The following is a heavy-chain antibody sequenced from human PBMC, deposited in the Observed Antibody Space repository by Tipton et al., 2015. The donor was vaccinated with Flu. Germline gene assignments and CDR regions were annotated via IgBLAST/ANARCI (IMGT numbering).Heavy chain of an antibody. V-gene: IGHV4-59*08. CDR3: ARLSYYDVDLKNFYFDH. J-gene: IGHJ4*02. CDR2: IYYSGNT. Sequence: TLSLTCSVSGGSISTYYWNWIRQPPGKGLEWIGYIYYSGNTYYNPSLKSRVTISVDTSKNQFSLNLRSVTAADTAVYYCARLSYYDVDLKNFYFDHWGQGALVTVSS. D-gene: IGHD3-10*02. CDR1: GGSISTYY.